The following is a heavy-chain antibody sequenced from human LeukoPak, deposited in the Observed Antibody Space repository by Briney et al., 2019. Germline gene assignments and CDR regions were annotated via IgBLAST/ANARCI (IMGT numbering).Heavy chain of an antibody. CDR3: VKGYNYDILTGYYKA. CDR2: ISWNSGSI. Sequence: PGGSLRLSCAASGFTFDDYAMHWVRQAPGKGLEWVSGISWNSGSIGYADSVKGRFTISRDNAKNSLYLQMNSLRAEDTALYYCVKGYNYDILTGYYKAWGQGTLVTVSS. J-gene: IGHJ5*02. CDR1: GFTFDDYA. D-gene: IGHD3-9*01. V-gene: IGHV3-9*01.